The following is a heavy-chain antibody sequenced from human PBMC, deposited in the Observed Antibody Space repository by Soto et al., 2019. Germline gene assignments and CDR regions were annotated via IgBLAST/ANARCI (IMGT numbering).Heavy chain of an antibody. CDR1: GGTFSSYA. Sequence: SVKVSCKASGGTFSSYAISWVRQAPGQGLEWMGGIIPIFGTANYAQKFQGRVTITADESTSTAYMELSSLRSEDTAVYYCARPLIQWLAKEADAFDIWGQGTMVTVSS. CDR3: ARPLIQWLAKEADAFDI. J-gene: IGHJ3*02. CDR2: IIPIFGTA. V-gene: IGHV1-69*13. D-gene: IGHD6-19*01.